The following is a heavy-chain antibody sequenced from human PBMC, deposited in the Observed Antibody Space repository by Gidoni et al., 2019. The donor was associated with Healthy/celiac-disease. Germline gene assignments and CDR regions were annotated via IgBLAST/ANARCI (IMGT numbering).Heavy chain of an antibody. J-gene: IGHJ4*02. CDR3: ARGNYGGNSGDY. Sequence: EVQLVESGGGLVKPGGSLRLSCAASGFTFSSYSMNWVRQAPGKGLEWVSSISSSSSYIYYADSVKGRFTISRDNAKNSLYLQMNSLRAEDTAVYYCARGNYGGNSGDYWGQGTLVTVSS. CDR2: ISSSSSYI. D-gene: IGHD4-17*01. V-gene: IGHV3-21*01. CDR1: GFTFSSYS.